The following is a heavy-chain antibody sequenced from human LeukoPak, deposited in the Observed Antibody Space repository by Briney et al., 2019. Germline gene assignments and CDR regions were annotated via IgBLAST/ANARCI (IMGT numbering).Heavy chain of an antibody. CDR3: ARHHTMMATISFFDY. CDR2: INTNTGNP. D-gene: IGHD5-24*01. J-gene: IGHJ4*02. V-gene: IGHV7-4-1*02. Sequence: ASVKVSCKASGYTFTSYAMNWVRQAPGQGLEWMGWINTNTGNPTYAQGFTGRFVFSLDTSVSTAYLQISSLKAEDTAVYYCARHHTMMATISFFDYWGQGTLVTVSS. CDR1: GYTFTSYA.